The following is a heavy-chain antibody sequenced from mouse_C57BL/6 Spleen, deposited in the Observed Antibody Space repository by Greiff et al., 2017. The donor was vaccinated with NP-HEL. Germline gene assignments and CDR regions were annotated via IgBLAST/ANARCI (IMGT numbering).Heavy chain of an antibody. Sequence: QVQLKESGPELVKPGASVKISCKASGYAFSSSWMNWVKQRPGKGLEWIGRIYPGDGDTNYNGKFKGKATLTADKSSSTAYMQLSSLTSEDSAVYFCAGGWSYYFDYWGQGTTLTVSS. V-gene: IGHV1-82*01. CDR3: AGGWSYYFDY. J-gene: IGHJ2*01. CDR1: GYAFSSSW. CDR2: IYPGDGDT. D-gene: IGHD2-3*01.